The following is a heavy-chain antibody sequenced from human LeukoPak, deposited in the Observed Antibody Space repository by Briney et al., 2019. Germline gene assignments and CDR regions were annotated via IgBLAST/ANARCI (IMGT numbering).Heavy chain of an antibody. CDR1: GFTLSDYY. CDR3: ARERPGSRVLDY. Sequence: GGSLRLSCAASGFTLSDYYMSWIRQAPGKGLEWVSYISSSGSTIYYADSVKGRFILSSDNSKNMLYLQMNSLRVEDTAVYYCARERPGSRVLDYWGQGTVVTVSS. V-gene: IGHV3-11*04. D-gene: IGHD3-10*01. J-gene: IGHJ4*02. CDR2: ISSSGSTI.